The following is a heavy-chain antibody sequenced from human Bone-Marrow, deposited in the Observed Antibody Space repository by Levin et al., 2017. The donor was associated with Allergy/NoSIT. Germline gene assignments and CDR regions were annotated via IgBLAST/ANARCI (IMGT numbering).Heavy chain of an antibody. J-gene: IGHJ4*02. Sequence: AASVKVSCRASGYTFTNFGISWVRKAPGQGLEWMGWISTFNGDTIYAHNFRGRVTMTTDRSTRTAYMEMRSLRSDDTAMYYCAKESSAYYPHYWGQGTLVVVSS. D-gene: IGHD3-22*01. CDR2: ISTFNGDT. V-gene: IGHV1-18*01. CDR3: AKESSAYYPHY. CDR1: GYTFTNFG.